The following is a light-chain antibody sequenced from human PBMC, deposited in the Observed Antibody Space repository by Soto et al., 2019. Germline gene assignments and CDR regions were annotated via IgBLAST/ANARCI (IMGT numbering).Light chain of an antibody. J-gene: IGKJ2*01. CDR1: QSVSNNY. V-gene: IGKV3-20*01. CDR3: QQYCSSPPYT. CDR2: GSS. Sequence: EVVLTQSPGTLSLSPGERASLSCRASQSVSNNYLAWYQQKPGQSPKLLIFGSSDRATGIPDRFSGSGSWTDFTLTISRLEPEDFSVYYCQQYCSSPPYTFGQGTKLEIK.